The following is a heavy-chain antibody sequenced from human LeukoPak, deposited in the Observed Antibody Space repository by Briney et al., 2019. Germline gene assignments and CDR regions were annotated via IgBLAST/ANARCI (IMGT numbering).Heavy chain of an antibody. D-gene: IGHD2-15*01. V-gene: IGHV3-20*04. CDR1: GFTFDDYG. J-gene: IGHJ5*02. CDR2: INWNGGST. CDR3: ARVVVVAAIPSFDP. Sequence: GGSVRLSCAASGFTFDDYGMSWVRQAPGKGLEWVSGINWNGGSTGYADSLKGRFTITRDNAKNSLYLQMNSLRAEDTALYYCARVVVVAAIPSFDPWGQGTLVTVSS.